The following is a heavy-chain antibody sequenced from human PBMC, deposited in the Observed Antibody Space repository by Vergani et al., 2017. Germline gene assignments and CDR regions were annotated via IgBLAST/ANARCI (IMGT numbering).Heavy chain of an antibody. J-gene: IGHJ3*01. D-gene: IGHD3-10*01. Sequence: EKQLVQSGSETKKPGESLKISCQAFGYIFSNFWIGWVRQRPGRGLEWMGIIYPGDSEVKSNPTFRGQVIFSVDTSVNTAYLQWRSLQASDTATYCWARGGHGSENGGALQLWGQGTNITVSS. CDR3: ARGGHGSENGGALQL. V-gene: IGHV5-51*01. CDR2: IYPGDSEV. CDR1: GYIFSNFW.